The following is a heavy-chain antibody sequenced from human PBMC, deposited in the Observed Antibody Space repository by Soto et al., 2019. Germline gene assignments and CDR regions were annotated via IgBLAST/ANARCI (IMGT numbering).Heavy chain of an antibody. CDR2: LYYSGST. CDR1: GGSVNSDSYY. J-gene: IGHJ6*02. D-gene: IGHD3-10*01. Sequence: QVQLQESGPGLVKPSEALSLTCTVSGGSVNSDSYYWTWIRQPPGKRLEWIGSLYYSGSTNYNPSLKSRVTISVDTSKNQFSLKLSSVTAADTAVYFCARESRGFSSSGGLDVWGQGTTVTVSS. CDR3: ARESRGFSSSGGLDV. V-gene: IGHV4-61*01.